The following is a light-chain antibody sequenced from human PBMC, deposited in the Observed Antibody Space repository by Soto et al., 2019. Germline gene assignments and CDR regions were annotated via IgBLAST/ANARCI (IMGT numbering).Light chain of an antibody. Sequence: QSVLTQPASVSGSPGQSITISCTGTSSTVGGFNVVSWYQQHPGKAPKVIIYEGIKRPSGVSNRFSGSNSGSTASLTISGRKAEDEADYYCCSYVGATNYVFGTGTKVTVL. V-gene: IGLV2-23*01. CDR3: CSYVGATNYV. CDR1: SSTVGGFNV. J-gene: IGLJ1*01. CDR2: EGI.